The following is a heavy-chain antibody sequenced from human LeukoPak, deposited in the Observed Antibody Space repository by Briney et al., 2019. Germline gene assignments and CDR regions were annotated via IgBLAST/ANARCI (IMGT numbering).Heavy chain of an antibody. CDR2: LNPNSGGT. V-gene: IGHV1-2*02. CDR1: GYTFTGYY. D-gene: IGHD6-13*01. J-gene: IGHJ6*02. CDR3: ARPHAAAGTYYYYGMDV. Sequence: GASVKVSCKASGYTFTGYYMHWVRQAPGQGLEWMGWLNPNSGGTNYAQKFQGRVTMTRDTSISTAYMELSRLRSDDTAVYYCARPHAAAGTYYYYGMDVWGQGTTVTVSS.